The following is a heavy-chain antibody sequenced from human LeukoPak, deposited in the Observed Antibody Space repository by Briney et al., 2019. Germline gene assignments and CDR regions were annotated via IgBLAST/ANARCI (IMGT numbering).Heavy chain of an antibody. CDR2: INPNSGGT. V-gene: IGHV1-2*02. CDR3: AREAATWGPYFDY. CDR1: GYTFTGCY. D-gene: IGHD2-15*01. J-gene: IGHJ4*02. Sequence: ASVKVSCKASGYTFTGCYMHWVRQAPGQGLEWMGWINPNSGGTNYAQKFQGRVTMTRDTSISTAYMELSRLRSDDTAVYYCAREAATWGPYFDYWGQGTLVTVSS.